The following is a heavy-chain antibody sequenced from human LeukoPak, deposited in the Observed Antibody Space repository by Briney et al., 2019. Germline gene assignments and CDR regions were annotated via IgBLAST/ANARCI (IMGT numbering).Heavy chain of an antibody. V-gene: IGHV3-33*01. Sequence: GRSLRLSCAASGFTFSSYAMHWVRQAPGKGLERVAVIWYDGSNKYHADSVKGRFTISRDNSQNTLYLQMNNLRAEDTALYYCARGLGYSYGYGIDYWGQGTLVTVSS. CDR3: ARGLGYSYGYGIDY. CDR1: GFTFSSYA. J-gene: IGHJ4*02. D-gene: IGHD5-18*01. CDR2: IWYDGSNK.